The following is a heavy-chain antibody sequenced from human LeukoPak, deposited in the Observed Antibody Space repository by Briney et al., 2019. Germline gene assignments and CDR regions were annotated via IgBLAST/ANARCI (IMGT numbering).Heavy chain of an antibody. CDR3: ASEEYSSSWSDYYYYYGMDV. J-gene: IGHJ6*02. Sequence: GGSLRLSCAASGFTFSSYDMSWVRQAPGKGLEWVSAISGSGGSTYYADSVKGRFTISRDNSKNTLYLQMNSLRAEDTAVYYCASEEYSSSWSDYYYYYGMDVWGQGTTVTVSS. D-gene: IGHD6-13*01. V-gene: IGHV3-23*01. CDR1: GFTFSSYD. CDR2: ISGSGGST.